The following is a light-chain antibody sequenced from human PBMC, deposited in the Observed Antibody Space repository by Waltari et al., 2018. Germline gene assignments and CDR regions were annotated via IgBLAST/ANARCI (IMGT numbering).Light chain of an antibody. V-gene: IGLV2-8*01. Sequence: QSALTQPPSASGSPGQSVPIPCTGTRSDVGNYAHVSWYQQNPGKVPKLIMYQVTKRPSGVSVRFPGSKSANTASLTVSGLQADDEADYYCSSYGGDNNFVIFGGGTKLTVL. CDR1: RSDVGNYAH. CDR3: SSYGGDNNFVI. CDR2: QVT. J-gene: IGLJ2*01.